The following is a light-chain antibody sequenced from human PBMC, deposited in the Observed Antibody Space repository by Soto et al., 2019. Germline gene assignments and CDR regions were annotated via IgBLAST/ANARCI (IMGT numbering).Light chain of an antibody. J-gene: IGKJ1*01. V-gene: IGKV3-20*01. Sequence: EIVLTQSPGTLSLSPGERATLSCRASQSVSSSYLAWYQQKPGQAPRLLIYGASSRATGIPDRFSGSGSGTDFTLTISRLEPEEFAVYCCQQYGSSPETFGQGTKVDIK. CDR3: QQYGSSPET. CDR1: QSVSSSY. CDR2: GAS.